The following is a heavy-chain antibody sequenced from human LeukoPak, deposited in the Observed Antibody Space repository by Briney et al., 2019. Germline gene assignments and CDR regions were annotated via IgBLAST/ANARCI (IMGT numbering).Heavy chain of an antibody. J-gene: IGHJ4*02. V-gene: IGHV3-7*01. CDR2: IKQDGSEK. D-gene: IGHD5-18*01. Sequence: PGGSLRLSCAASGFTFSSYWMSWVRQAPGKGLEWVANIKQDGSEKYYVDSVKGRFTLSRDNAKNSLYLQMNSLRAEDTAVYYCARTNGDNSYGNGVPYYFDYWGQGTLVTVSS. CDR3: ARTNGDNSYGNGVPYYFDY. CDR1: GFTFSSYW.